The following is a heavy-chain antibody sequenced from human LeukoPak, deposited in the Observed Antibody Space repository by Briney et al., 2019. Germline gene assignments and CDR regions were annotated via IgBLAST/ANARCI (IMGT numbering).Heavy chain of an antibody. J-gene: IGHJ6*03. CDR1: GFTFTNHG. CDR2: ISGSGYNT. V-gene: IGHV3-23*01. D-gene: IGHD3-22*01. Sequence: GGTLRLSCVASGFTFTNHGMSWVRQTPGKGLEWVSTISGSGYNTYYADSVKGRFTISRDSSKNTLFLQMNGLRPEDTAVYYCAKGAEEGVVITAVYYYYMDVWGKGTTVTISS. CDR3: AKGAEEGVVITAVYYYYMDV.